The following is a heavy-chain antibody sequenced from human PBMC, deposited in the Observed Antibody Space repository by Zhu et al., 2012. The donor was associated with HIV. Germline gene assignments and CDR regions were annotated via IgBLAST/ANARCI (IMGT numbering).Heavy chain of an antibody. V-gene: IGHV4-34*01. CDR3: ARHHVDTAMLI. CDR1: GGSFSGYY. D-gene: IGHD5-18*01. Sequence: QVQLRQWGAGLLKPSETLSLTCAVYGGSFSGYYWSWIRQPPGKGLEWIGEINHSGSTNYNPSLKSRVTISVDTSKNQFSLKLSSVTAADTAVYYCARHHVDTAMLIWGQGTMVTVSS. J-gene: IGHJ3*02. CDR2: INHSGST.